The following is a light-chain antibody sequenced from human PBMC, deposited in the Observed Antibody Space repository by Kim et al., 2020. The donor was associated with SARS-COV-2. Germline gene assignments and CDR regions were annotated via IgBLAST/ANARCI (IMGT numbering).Light chain of an antibody. V-gene: IGKV1-5*03. CDR3: QQYFNYMYT. J-gene: IGKJ2*01. CDR1: QSISNW. Sequence: SASVGDRVTITCRARQSISNWLAWYQHRPGKAPKLLIYKASTLESGVSSRFSGSGSGTEFTLTISGLQPDDFATYFCQQYFNYMYTFGQGTKLEI. CDR2: KAS.